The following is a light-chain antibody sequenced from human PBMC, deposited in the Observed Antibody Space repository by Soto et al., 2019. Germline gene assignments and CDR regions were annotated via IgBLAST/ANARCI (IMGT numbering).Light chain of an antibody. J-gene: IGLJ3*02. CDR1: SSNIGSNT. Sequence: QSVLTQPPSASGTPGQRVTISCSGSSSNIGSNTVNWYQQLPGTAPKLLIYSNNQRPSGVPDRFSGSKSGTSASLAISGLTSEDEADYHCAAWDDRLNGWVFGGGTKLTVL. CDR2: SNN. CDR3: AAWDDRLNGWV. V-gene: IGLV1-44*01.